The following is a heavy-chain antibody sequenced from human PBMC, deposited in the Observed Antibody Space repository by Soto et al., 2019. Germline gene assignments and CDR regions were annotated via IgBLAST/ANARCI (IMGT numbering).Heavy chain of an antibody. D-gene: IGHD6-19*01. CDR3: ASGRRSGWTIYYYYGMDV. V-gene: IGHV1-18*01. J-gene: IGHJ6*02. CDR1: GYTFTSYG. Sequence: QVQLVQSGAEVKKPGASVKVSCKASGYTFTSYGISWVRQAPGQGLEWMGWISAYNGNTNYAQKLQGRVTMTTDTPTSTAYMELRSLRTDDTAVYYCASGRRSGWTIYYYYGMDVWGQGTTVTVSS. CDR2: ISAYNGNT.